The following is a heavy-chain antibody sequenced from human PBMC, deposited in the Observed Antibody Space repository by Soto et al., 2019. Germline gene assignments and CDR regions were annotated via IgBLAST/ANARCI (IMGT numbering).Heavy chain of an antibody. D-gene: IGHD3-22*01. J-gene: IGHJ4*02. V-gene: IGHV4-31*03. Sequence: TLSLTCTVSGVSISSGGYYWTWIRLRAGGGLEWIVDMYYSGSTNYNPSLKARITISADTSKKQFSLELRSVTAADTAVYYSATQPRYDSSGYFFYWGQGRRVTVSS. CDR3: ATQPRYDSSGYFFY. CDR2: MYYSGST. CDR1: GVSISSGGYY.